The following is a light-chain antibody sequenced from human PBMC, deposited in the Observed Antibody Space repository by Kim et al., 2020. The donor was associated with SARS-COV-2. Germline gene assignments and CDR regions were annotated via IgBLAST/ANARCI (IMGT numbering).Light chain of an antibody. CDR1: SSNVGNNY. V-gene: IGLV1-47*02. J-gene: IGLJ3*02. CDR3: STWDDSLSARL. Sequence: GQKVTISGSGSSSNVGNNYVYWYQHLPGAAPKLLIYSNNLRPSGVPDRFSGSKSGTSAFLAISGLRSEDEATFYCSTWDDSLSARLFGGGTQLTVL. CDR2: SNN.